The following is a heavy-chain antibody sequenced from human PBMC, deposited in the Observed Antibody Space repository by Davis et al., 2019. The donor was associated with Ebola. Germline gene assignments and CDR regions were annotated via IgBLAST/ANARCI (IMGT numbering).Heavy chain of an antibody. CDR1: GGSISSYY. D-gene: IGHD1-26*01. J-gene: IGHJ4*02. Sequence: PSETLSLTCTVSGGSISSYYWSWIRQPPGKGLEWIGYIYYSGSTNYNPSLKSRVTISVDTSKNQFSLKLSSVTAADTAVYYCARLVGATDDPFDYWGQGTLVTVSS. CDR3: ARLVGATDDPFDY. CDR2: IYYSGST. V-gene: IGHV4-59*08.